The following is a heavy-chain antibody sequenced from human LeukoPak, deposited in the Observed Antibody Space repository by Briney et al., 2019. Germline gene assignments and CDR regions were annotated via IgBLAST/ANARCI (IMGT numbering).Heavy chain of an antibody. CDR3: ARARPPSGWHDY. J-gene: IGHJ4*02. Sequence: GGSLRLSCAVSGFTFSDYYMSWIRQAPGKGLEWVSFISSGGSTISHADSVKGRFTISRDNAENSLYLQMNSLRAEDTAVYYCARARPPSGWHDYWGQGTLVTVSS. CDR1: GFTFSDYY. D-gene: IGHD6-19*01. V-gene: IGHV3-11*01. CDR2: ISSGGSTI.